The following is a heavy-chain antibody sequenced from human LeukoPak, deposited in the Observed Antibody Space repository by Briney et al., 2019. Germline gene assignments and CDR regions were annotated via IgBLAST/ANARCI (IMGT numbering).Heavy chain of an antibody. J-gene: IGHJ4*02. CDR1: GGTFSSYA. CDR3: ARESYDSSGYYHY. CDR2: IIPILGIA. Sequence: SVKVSRKASGGTFSSYAISWVRQAPGQGLEWMGRIIPILGIANYAQKFQGRVTITADKSTSTAYMELSSLRSEDTAVYYCARESYDSSGYYHYWGQGTLVTVSS. D-gene: IGHD3-22*01. V-gene: IGHV1-69*04.